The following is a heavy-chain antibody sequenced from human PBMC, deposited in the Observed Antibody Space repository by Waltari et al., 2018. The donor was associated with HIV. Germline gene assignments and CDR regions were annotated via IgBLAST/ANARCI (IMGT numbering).Heavy chain of an antibody. D-gene: IGHD2-8*01. CDR2: IIPIFGTA. Sequence: QVQLVQSGAEVKKPGSSVKVSCKASGGTFRRYAISWVGQAPGQGLEWMGGIIPIFGTANYAQKFQGRVTITADKSTSTAYMELSSLRSEDTAVYYCARVYELPHYYYYGMDVWGQGTTVTVSS. CDR1: GGTFRRYA. J-gene: IGHJ6*02. CDR3: ARVYELPHYYYYGMDV. V-gene: IGHV1-69*06.